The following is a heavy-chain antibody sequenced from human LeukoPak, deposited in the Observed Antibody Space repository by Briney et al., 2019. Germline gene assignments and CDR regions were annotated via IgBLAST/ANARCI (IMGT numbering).Heavy chain of an antibody. CDR1: GYTFTSYY. Sequence: GASVKVSCKASGYTFTSYYMHWVRQAPGQGLEWMGIINPSGGSTSYAQKFQGRVTMTRDMSTSTVYMEPSSLRSEDTAVYYCARVGSIEYSSSSTRFDYWGQGTLVTVSS. CDR2: INPSGGST. V-gene: IGHV1-46*01. J-gene: IGHJ4*02. CDR3: ARVGSIEYSSSSTRFDY. D-gene: IGHD6-6*01.